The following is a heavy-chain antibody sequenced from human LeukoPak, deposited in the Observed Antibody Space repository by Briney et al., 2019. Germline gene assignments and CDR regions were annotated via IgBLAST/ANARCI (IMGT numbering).Heavy chain of an antibody. CDR3: ARDLSSGRSCQDY. D-gene: IGHD2-15*01. CDR2: IYTSGST. V-gene: IGHV4-61*02. Sequence: PSETLSLTCTVSGGSISSGSYYWSWIRQPAGKGLEWIGRIYTSGSTNYNPSLKSRVTISVDTSKNQFSLKLSSVTAADTAVYYCARDLSSGRSCQDYWGQGTLVTVSS. J-gene: IGHJ4*02. CDR1: GGSISSGSYY.